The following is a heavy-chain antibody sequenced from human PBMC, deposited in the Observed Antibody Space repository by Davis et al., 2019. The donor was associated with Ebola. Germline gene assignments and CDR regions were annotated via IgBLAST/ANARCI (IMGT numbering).Heavy chain of an antibody. CDR3: ACTTGFYYYYGMDV. CDR2: ISYDGSNK. V-gene: IGHV3-30-3*01. D-gene: IGHD2-8*01. CDR1: GFTFSSYA. J-gene: IGHJ6*02. Sequence: GGSLRLSCAASGFTFSSYAMHWVRQAPGKGLEWVAVISYDGSNKYYADSVKGRFTISRDNSKNTLYLQMNSLRAEDTAVYYCACTTGFYYYYGMDVWGQGTTVTVSS.